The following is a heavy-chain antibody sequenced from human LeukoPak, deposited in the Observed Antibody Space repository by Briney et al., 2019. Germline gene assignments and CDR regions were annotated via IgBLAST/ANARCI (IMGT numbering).Heavy chain of an antibody. D-gene: IGHD4-17*01. Sequence: GGSLRLSCAASGFTVSSNYMSWVRQAPGKGLEWVSVIYGGGSTCYADSVKGRFTISRHNSKNTVYLQMNSLRPEDTAVYYCARGMYDYGDSLVTSYFDFWGRGALVTVSS. V-gene: IGHV3-53*04. CDR2: IYGGGST. CDR3: ARGMYDYGDSLVTSYFDF. J-gene: IGHJ4*02. CDR1: GFTVSSNY.